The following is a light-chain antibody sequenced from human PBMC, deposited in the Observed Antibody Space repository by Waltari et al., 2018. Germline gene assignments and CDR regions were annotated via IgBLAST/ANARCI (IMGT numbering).Light chain of an antibody. CDR3: QQYFGGPT. CDR1: QSVLYSHNNKNY. J-gene: IGKJ1*01. V-gene: IGKV4-1*01. Sequence: DIVMTQSPVSLAVSLGARATINCKSSQSVLYSHNNKNYLGWYQQKPGQPPKLIIYWASIRGSGVPDRFSGSGSGTDFTLTISSLQAEDVAVYYCQQYFGGPTFGQGTKVEIK. CDR2: WAS.